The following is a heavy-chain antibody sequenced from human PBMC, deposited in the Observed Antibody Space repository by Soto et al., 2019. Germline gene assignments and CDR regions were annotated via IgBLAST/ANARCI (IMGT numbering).Heavy chain of an antibody. D-gene: IGHD3-22*01. J-gene: IGHJ5*02. CDR2: IWYDGSNK. Sequence: GSLRLSCAASGFTFSSYVMHWVRQAPGKGLEWVAVIWYDGSNKYYADSVEGRFTISRDNSKNTLYLQMNSLRAEDTAVYYCARDHYYDSSGYYSAYNWFDPWGQGTLVTVSS. CDR1: GFTFSSYV. CDR3: ARDHYYDSSGYYSAYNWFDP. V-gene: IGHV3-33*01.